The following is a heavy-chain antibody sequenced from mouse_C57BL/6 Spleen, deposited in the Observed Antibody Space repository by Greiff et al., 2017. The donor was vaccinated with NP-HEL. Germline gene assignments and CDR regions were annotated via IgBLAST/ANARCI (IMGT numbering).Heavy chain of an antibody. CDR3: TRAGYGSSSWYFDV. Sequence: VKLMESGAELVRPGASVTLSCKASGYTFTDYEMHWVKQTPVHGLEWIGAIDTEIGGTAYNQKFKGQAILTADKSSSTAYMELRSLTSEDSAVYYCTRAGYGSSSWYFDVWGTGTTVTISS. CDR1: GYTFTDYE. D-gene: IGHD1-1*01. CDR2: IDTEIGGT. J-gene: IGHJ1*03. V-gene: IGHV1-15*01.